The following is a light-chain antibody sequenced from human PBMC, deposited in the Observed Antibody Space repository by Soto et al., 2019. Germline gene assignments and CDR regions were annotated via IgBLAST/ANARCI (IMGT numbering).Light chain of an antibody. CDR2: DAS. Sequence: IVLTQSPATLSLSPGERATLSCRAGQTIRTYLAWYQQKSGQAPRLLIHDASNRASGTPARFSGSGSGTDFTLTISTLEPEDSAVCYCQQRYNWLTFGGGTKVEIK. V-gene: IGKV3-11*01. J-gene: IGKJ4*01. CDR1: QTIRTY. CDR3: QQRYNWLT.